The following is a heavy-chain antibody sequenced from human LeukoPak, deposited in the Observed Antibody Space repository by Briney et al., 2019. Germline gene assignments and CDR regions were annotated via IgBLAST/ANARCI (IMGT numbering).Heavy chain of an antibody. V-gene: IGHV3-23*01. J-gene: IGHJ4*02. CDR3: IRSLNYFTSGTSRRDFDS. Sequence: GGSLRLSCTASGFTFSHYAMIWVRQTPGKGLEWVSAINDGDDGPYYADSAKGRFTISRDNSKNTLFLQMNNLRAEDTALYYCIRSLNYFTSGTSRRDFDSWGQGTLVTVSS. D-gene: IGHD3-10*01. CDR1: GFTFSHYA. CDR2: INDGDDGP.